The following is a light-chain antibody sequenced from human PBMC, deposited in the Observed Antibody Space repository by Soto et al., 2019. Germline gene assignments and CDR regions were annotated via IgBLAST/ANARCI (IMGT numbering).Light chain of an antibody. CDR2: GAS. CDR3: QQYHDSPLNT. Sequence: VLPQSPDTLSLSPGDRATLSCRASQSVRSTFLAWYQQKPGQAPRLLIYGASNRAAGIPQRFSGRASGTEFTLTISSLEPDDSAVYYCQQYHDSPLNTFGQGTKLQIK. J-gene: IGKJ2*01. CDR1: QSVRSTF. V-gene: IGKV3-20*01.